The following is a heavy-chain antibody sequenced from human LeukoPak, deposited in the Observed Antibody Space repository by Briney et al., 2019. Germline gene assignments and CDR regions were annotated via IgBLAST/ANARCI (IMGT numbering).Heavy chain of an antibody. CDR3: ARDGRYFDWYLDY. J-gene: IGHJ4*02. D-gene: IGHD3-9*01. CDR2: ISSSSSYI. Sequence: GGSLRLSCAASGFTFSSYSMNWVRQAPGKGLEWVSSISSSSSYIYYADSVKGRFPISRDNAKTSLYLQMNSLRAEDTAVYYCARDGRYFDWYLDYWGQGTLVTVSS. CDR1: GFTFSSYS. V-gene: IGHV3-21*01.